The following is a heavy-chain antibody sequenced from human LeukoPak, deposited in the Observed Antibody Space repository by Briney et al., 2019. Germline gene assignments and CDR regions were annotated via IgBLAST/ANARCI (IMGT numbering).Heavy chain of an antibody. CDR1: GFTFSSYS. Sequence: PGGSLRLSCAASGFTFSSYSMNWVRQAPGKGLEWVSSISSSSSYIYYADSVKGRFTISRDNAKNSLYLQMNSLRAEDTAVYYCARDGYYYDSSGYSRFDYWGQGTLVTVSS. V-gene: IGHV3-21*01. CDR2: ISSSSSYI. CDR3: ARDGYYYDSSGYSRFDY. D-gene: IGHD3-22*01. J-gene: IGHJ4*02.